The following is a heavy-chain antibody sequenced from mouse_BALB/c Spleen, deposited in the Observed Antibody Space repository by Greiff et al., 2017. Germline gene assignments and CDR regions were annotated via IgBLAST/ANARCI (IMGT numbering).Heavy chain of an antibody. D-gene: IGHD2-1*01. CDR3: ARGGYGNGYFDY. CDR1: GFSLTSYG. J-gene: IGHJ2*01. CDR2: IWAGGST. Sequence: VQLQESGPGLVAPSQSLSITCTVSGFSLTSYGVHWVRQPPGKGLEWLGVIWAGGSTNYNSALMSRLSISKDNSKSQVFLKMNSLQTDDTAMYYCARGGYGNGYFDYWGQGTTLTVSS. V-gene: IGHV2-9*02.